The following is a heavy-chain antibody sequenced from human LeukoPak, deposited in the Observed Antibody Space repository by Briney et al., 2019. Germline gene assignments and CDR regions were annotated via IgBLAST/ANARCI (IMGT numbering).Heavy chain of an antibody. V-gene: IGHV4-59*01. Sequence: SETLSLTCTVSGGSISSYYWSWIRQPPGKGLEWIGYIYYTGSTNYNPSLKSRVTISVDTSKNQFSLKLSSVTAADTAVCYCARAFGYSGYYYMDVWGKGTTVTVSS. CDR2: IYYTGST. D-gene: IGHD5-12*01. CDR3: ARAFGYSGYYYMDV. CDR1: GGSISSYY. J-gene: IGHJ6*03.